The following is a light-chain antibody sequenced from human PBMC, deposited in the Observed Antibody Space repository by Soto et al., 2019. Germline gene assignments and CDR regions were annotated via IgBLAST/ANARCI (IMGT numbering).Light chain of an antibody. J-gene: IGLJ1*01. Sequence: QSALTQPRSVSGSPGQSVTISCTGTSSDVGGYNYVSWYQQHPGKAPKLMIYDVSKRPSRVPDRFSGSKSGNTASLTISGLQAEHEAYYSSCSFAGSDYVFGTGTKLTVL. CDR3: CSFAGSDYV. CDR2: DVS. CDR1: SSDVGGYNY. V-gene: IGLV2-11*01.